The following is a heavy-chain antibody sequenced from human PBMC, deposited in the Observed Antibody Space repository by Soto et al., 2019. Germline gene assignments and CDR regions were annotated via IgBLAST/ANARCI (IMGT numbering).Heavy chain of an antibody. D-gene: IGHD3-3*01. V-gene: IGHV4-59*01. CDR1: GGSMSPYY. J-gene: IGHJ6*02. Sequence: QVQLLESGPGLLKPSETLSLTCSVSGGSMSPYYWSWIRQSPRKGLAWIGYIYYSGNTNYNPSLKSRVTISVDTSKDQFSLRLSSVTTADSAVYYCARGVYDYWSGYYAGSGLDVWGPGTTVIVSS. CDR3: ARGVYDYWSGYYAGSGLDV. CDR2: IYYSGNT.